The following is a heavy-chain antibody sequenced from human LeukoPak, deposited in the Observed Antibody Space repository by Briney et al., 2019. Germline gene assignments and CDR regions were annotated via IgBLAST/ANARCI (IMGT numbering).Heavy chain of an antibody. D-gene: IGHD5-18*01. CDR2: IWYDGSNK. Sequence: PGRSLRLSCAASGFTFSSYGIHWVRQAPGKGLEWVAVIWYDGSNKYYADSVKGRFTISRDNSKNTLYLQMNSLRTEDTAVYYCAKDQGIQLWLKYFQHWGQGTLVTVSS. V-gene: IGHV3-33*06. CDR3: AKDQGIQLWLKYFQH. J-gene: IGHJ1*01. CDR1: GFTFSSYG.